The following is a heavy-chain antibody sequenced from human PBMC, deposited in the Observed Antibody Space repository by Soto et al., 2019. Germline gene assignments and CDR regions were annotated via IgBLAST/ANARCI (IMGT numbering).Heavy chain of an antibody. V-gene: IGHV1-69*02. CDR1: GGTFSTYT. CDR3: ARADYDYYFDH. Sequence: SVKVSCKTSGGTFSTYTISWVRQAPGQGLEWMGRIIPILAISNYAQKFQDRLTITAEKSTGTAYMELSSLRSEDTAIYYCARADYDYYFDHWGQGTLVTVSS. D-gene: IGHD5-12*01. J-gene: IGHJ4*02. CDR2: IIPILAIS.